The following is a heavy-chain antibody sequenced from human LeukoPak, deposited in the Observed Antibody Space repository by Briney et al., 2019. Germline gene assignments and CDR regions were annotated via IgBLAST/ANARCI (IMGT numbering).Heavy chain of an antibody. J-gene: IGHJ5*02. CDR1: GYTFTSYG. Sequence: ASVKVSCKASGYTFTSYGISWVRQAPGQGLEWMGWISAYNGNTNYAQKLQGRVTMTTDTSTSTAYMELRSLRSDDTAVYYCGRDGCSSTSCYVQDWFDPWGQGTLVTVSS. CDR2: ISAYNGNT. CDR3: GRDGCSSTSCYVQDWFDP. D-gene: IGHD2-2*01. V-gene: IGHV1-18*01.